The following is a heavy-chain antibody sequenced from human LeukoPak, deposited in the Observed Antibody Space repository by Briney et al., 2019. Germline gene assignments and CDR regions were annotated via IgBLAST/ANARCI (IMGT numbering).Heavy chain of an antibody. Sequence: PSETLSLTCSVSGDSMSSRYLSWIRHPAGKGLEWVGRIHISGRSNINPSLKSRLTMSVDTSKNHFSLKLVSVTAADTAVYYCARDWGRVGLRGFDPWGQGTLVTVSS. CDR3: ARDWGRVGLRGFDP. V-gene: IGHV4-4*07. D-gene: IGHD3-16*01. CDR1: GDSMSSRY. J-gene: IGHJ5*02. CDR2: IHISGRS.